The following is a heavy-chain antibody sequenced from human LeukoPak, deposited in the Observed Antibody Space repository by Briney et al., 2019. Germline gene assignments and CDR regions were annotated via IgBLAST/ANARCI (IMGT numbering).Heavy chain of an antibody. J-gene: IGHJ4*02. D-gene: IGHD3-22*01. CDR2: INHSGST. Sequence: SETLSLTCAVYGGSFSGYYWSWIRQPPGKGLEWIGEINHSGSTSYNPSLKSRVTISVDTSKNQFSLKLSSVTAADTAVYYCARARQGIRVVVDYWSQGTLVTVSS. CDR3: ARARQGIRVVVDY. CDR1: GGSFSGYY. V-gene: IGHV4-34*01.